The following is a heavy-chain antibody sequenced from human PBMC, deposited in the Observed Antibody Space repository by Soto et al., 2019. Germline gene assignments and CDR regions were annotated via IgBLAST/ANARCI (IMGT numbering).Heavy chain of an antibody. V-gene: IGHV4-59*08. CDR3: AKQQGPGTPYYYAMDV. CDR2: IYYSGST. CDR1: GGSISSYY. J-gene: IGHJ6*02. Sequence: SETLSLTCTVSGGSISSYYWSWIRQPPGKGLEWIGYIYYSGSTNYNPSLKSRVTISVDTSKNQFSLKLSSVTAEDTAVYYCAKQQGPGTPYYYAMDVWGQGTTVTVSS. D-gene: IGHD1-1*01.